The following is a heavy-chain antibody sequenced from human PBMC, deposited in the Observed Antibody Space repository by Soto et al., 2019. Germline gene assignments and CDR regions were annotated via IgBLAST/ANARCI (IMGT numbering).Heavy chain of an antibody. V-gene: IGHV1-69*06. D-gene: IGHD6-13*01. CDR1: RGTFGNYS. J-gene: IGHJ4*02. CDR3: ARQQGTAAANDY. CDR2: IIGIFGTA. Sequence: SGKVACKASRGTFGNYSISCVRQAPGQGLEWMGGIIGIFGTANYAQKFQGRVTITADKSTSTAYMELSSLRSEDTAVYYCARQQGTAAANDYWGQGTLVTVSS.